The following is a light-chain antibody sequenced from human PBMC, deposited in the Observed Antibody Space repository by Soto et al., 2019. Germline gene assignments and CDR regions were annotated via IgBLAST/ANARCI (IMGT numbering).Light chain of an antibody. V-gene: IGKV3-11*01. J-gene: IGKJ5*01. CDR2: DTS. Sequence: EIVFTQSPATLSLSPGERATLSCRASQSVSRYLAWYQQKPGQAPRLLISDTSNRATGIPARFSGSGSGTDFTLTISSLEPEDFAVYYCQQRSNWPIITFGQGTRLEIK. CDR3: QQRSNWPIIT. CDR1: QSVSRY.